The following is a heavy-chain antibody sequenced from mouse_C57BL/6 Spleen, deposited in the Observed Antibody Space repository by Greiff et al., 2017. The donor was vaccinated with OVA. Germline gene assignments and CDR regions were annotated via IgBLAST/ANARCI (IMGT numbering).Heavy chain of an antibody. D-gene: IGHD2-1*01. CDR2: IYPSDSET. J-gene: IGHJ4*01. CDR1: GYTFTSYW. Sequence: QVQLQQSGAELVRPGSSVKLSCKASGYTFTSYWMDWVKQRPGQGLEWIGNIYPSDSETHYNQKFKDKATLTVDKSSSTAYMQLSSLTSEDSAVYYCARGGYYGPYYAMDYWGQGTSVTVSS. CDR3: ARGGYYGPYYAMDY. V-gene: IGHV1-61*01.